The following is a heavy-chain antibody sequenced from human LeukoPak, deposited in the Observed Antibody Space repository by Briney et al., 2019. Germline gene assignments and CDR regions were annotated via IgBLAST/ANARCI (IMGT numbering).Heavy chain of an antibody. CDR1: GFTFSDYY. CDR3: ASFPEYASGYAFDI. CDR2: ISSSATTI. V-gene: IGHV3-11*01. J-gene: IGHJ3*02. D-gene: IGHD3-10*01. Sequence: GGSLRLSCAASGFTFSDYYMSWIRQAPGKGLEWVSYISSSATTIYYADSVKGRFTISRDNAKNSLYLQMNSLRAEDTAVYYCASFPEYASGYAFDIWGQGTMVTVSS.